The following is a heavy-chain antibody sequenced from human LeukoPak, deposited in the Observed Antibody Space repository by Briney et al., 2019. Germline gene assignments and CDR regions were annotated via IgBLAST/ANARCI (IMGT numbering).Heavy chain of an antibody. CDR1: GYTFTSYY. V-gene: IGHV1-46*01. CDR3: ARILSGFDY. CDR2: INPSGGST. D-gene: IGHD2/OR15-2a*01. J-gene: IGHJ4*02. Sequence: GASVKVSCKTSGYTFTSYYMHWVRQAPRQRLEWVRIINPSGGSTSNAQKFQGRVTMTRDMSTSTVYMELSSLRSEDTAVYYCARILSGFDYWGQGTLVTVSS.